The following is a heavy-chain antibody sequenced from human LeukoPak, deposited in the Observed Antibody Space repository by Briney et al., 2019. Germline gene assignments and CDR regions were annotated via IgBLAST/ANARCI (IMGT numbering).Heavy chain of an antibody. CDR1: GFTFSDSP. J-gene: IGHJ4*02. CDR3: TRQPQGTGTVDY. Sequence: PGGSLRLSCAASGFTFSDSPIHWVRQAPGKGLEWVGRVRGKGNDYATGYAASVKGRFSISRDDSKGTAYLQMNSLKIGDTAVYYCTRQPQGTGTVDYWGQGTLVTVSP. V-gene: IGHV3-73*01. D-gene: IGHD3/OR15-3a*01. CDR2: VRGKGNDYAT.